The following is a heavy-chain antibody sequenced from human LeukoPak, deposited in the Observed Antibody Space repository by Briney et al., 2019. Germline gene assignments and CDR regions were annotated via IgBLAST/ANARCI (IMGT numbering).Heavy chain of an antibody. V-gene: IGHV4-39*01. J-gene: IGHJ4*02. CDR3: ARQPGYYYDSSGYQSLGYFDY. D-gene: IGHD3-22*01. Sequence: PSETLSLTCIVSGGSISSSSYYWGWIRQPPGKGLEWIGSIYYSGSTYYNPSLKSRVTISVDTSKNQFSLKLSSVTAADTAVYYCARQPGYYYDSSGYQSLGYFDYWGQGTLVTVSS. CDR2: IYYSGST. CDR1: GGSISSSSYY.